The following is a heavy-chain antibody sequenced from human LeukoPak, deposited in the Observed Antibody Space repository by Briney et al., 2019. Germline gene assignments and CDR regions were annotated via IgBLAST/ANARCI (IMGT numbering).Heavy chain of an antibody. CDR1: GFSFSSYG. J-gene: IGHJ3*02. V-gene: IGHV3-30*03. Sequence: GRSLRLSCAASGFSFSSYGMHWVRQAPGKGLEWVAVISYDGSNKYYADSVKGRFTISRDNSKNTLYLQMNSLRAEDTAVYYCARDHFGYDILTGTDAFDIWGQGTMVTVSS. CDR3: ARDHFGYDILTGTDAFDI. CDR2: ISYDGSNK. D-gene: IGHD3-9*01.